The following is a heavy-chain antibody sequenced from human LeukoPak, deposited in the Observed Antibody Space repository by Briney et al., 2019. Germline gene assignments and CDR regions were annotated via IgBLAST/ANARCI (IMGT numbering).Heavy chain of an antibody. V-gene: IGHV4-39*01. CDR1: GYSISSSNSY. Sequence: KASETLSLTCTVSGYSISSSNSYWGWIRQPPGKGLEWIGSIYYSGNTYYNASLKSQVSISIDTSKNQFSLRLTSVTAADTAVYYCARQTGSGLFILPGGQGTLVTVSS. J-gene: IGHJ4*02. D-gene: IGHD3/OR15-3a*01. CDR2: IYYSGNT. CDR3: ARQTGSGLFILP.